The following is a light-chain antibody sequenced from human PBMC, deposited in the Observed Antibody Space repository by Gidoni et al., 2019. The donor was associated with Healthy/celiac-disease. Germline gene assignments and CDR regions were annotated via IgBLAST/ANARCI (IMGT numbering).Light chain of an antibody. CDR2: AAS. J-gene: IGKJ4*01. CDR3: QQSYSTPPLT. Sequence: GDRVTITCRASQSISSYLNWYQQKPGKAPKLLIYAASSLQSGVPSRFSGSGSGTDFTITISSLQPEDFATYYCQQSYSTPPLTFGGGTKVEIK. V-gene: IGKV1-39*01. CDR1: QSISSY.